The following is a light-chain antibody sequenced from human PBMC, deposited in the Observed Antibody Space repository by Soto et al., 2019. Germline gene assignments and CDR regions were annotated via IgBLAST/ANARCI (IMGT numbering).Light chain of an antibody. CDR1: NSDVGGYNY. Sequence: QSALTQPASVSGSPGQSITISCTGTNSDVGGYNYVSWYQQHPGKAPKLMIYEVNNRPSGVSHRFSGSKSGNTASLTISGLQPEDEADYYCNSYTSSSTWVFGGGTKLTVL. V-gene: IGLV2-14*01. CDR3: NSYTSSSTWV. J-gene: IGLJ2*01. CDR2: EVN.